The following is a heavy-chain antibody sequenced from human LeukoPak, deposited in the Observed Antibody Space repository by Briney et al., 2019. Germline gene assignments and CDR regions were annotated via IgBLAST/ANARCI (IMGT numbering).Heavy chain of an antibody. CDR3: ARVGYSYGSPDAFDI. D-gene: IGHD5-18*01. CDR1: GGSISSYY. CDR2: IYYSGST. V-gene: IGHV4-59*01. J-gene: IGHJ3*02. Sequence: SETLSLTCTVSGGSISSYYWSWIRQPPGKGLEWLGYIYYSGSTNYNTSLKSRVTISVDTSKNQFSLKLSSVTAADTAVYYCARVGYSYGSPDAFDIWGQGTMVTVSS.